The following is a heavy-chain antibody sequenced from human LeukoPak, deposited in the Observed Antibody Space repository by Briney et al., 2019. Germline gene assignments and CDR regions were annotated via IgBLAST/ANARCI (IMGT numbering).Heavy chain of an antibody. V-gene: IGHV3-30*03. CDR3: ASSYYYDSSGYFDY. J-gene: IGHJ4*02. CDR2: ISYDASNK. Sequence: GGSLRLSCAASGFTFNTYGMHWVRQAPGKGLEWVAVISYDASNKNYADPVKGRFTISRDNAKNSLYLQMNSLRDEDTAVYYCASSYYYDSSGYFDYWGQGTLVTVSS. CDR1: GFTFNTYG. D-gene: IGHD3-22*01.